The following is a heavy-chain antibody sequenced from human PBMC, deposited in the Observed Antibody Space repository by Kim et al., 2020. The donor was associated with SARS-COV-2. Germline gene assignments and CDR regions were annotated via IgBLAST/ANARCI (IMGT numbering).Heavy chain of an antibody. Sequence: GGSLRLSCAASGFTFSNAWMSWVRQAPGKGLEWVGRIKSKTDGGTTDYAAPVKGRFTISRDDSKNTLYLQMNSLKTEDTAVYYCTTDFIYYYDSSGYYYFDYWGQGTLVTVSS. CDR1: GFTFSNAW. D-gene: IGHD3-22*01. V-gene: IGHV3-15*01. J-gene: IGHJ4*02. CDR2: IKSKTDGGTT. CDR3: TTDFIYYYDSSGYYYFDY.